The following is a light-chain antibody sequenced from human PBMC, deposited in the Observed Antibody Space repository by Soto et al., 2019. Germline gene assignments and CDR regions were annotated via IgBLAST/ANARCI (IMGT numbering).Light chain of an antibody. CDR3: TSYTSTSTYV. Sequence: QSALTQPASVSGSPGQSITISCTGTSSDVGGYNYVSWYQRHPGKAPKLMIYEVSNRPSGVSNRFSGSKSGKTASLTISGLLAEDEADYYCTSYTSTSTYVFGTGTKVTVL. J-gene: IGLJ1*01. V-gene: IGLV2-14*01. CDR1: SSDVGGYNY. CDR2: EVS.